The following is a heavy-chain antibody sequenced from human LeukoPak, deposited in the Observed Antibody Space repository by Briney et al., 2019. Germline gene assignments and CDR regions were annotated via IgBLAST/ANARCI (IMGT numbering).Heavy chain of an antibody. D-gene: IGHD1-26*01. J-gene: IGHJ5*02. Sequence: GASVKVSCKASGYTFTSYGISWVRQAPGQGREWMGWISAYNGNTNYAQKLQGRVTMTTDISTSTAYMELRSLRSDDTAVYYCAREEDAVGASNWFDPWGQGTLVTVSS. CDR2: ISAYNGNT. CDR1: GYTFTSYG. CDR3: AREEDAVGASNWFDP. V-gene: IGHV1-18*01.